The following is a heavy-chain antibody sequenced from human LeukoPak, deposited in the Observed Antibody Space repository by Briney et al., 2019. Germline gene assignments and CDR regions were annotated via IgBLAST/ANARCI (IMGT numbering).Heavy chain of an antibody. D-gene: IGHD3-22*01. Sequence: PGGSLRLSCTASGFTFGDYAMSWDRQAPGRGLEWVANIKEDGSETYYLDSVKGRFTISRDNAKNSLYLQMNSLRAEDTAVYYCAKDSSGGEYYYDSRKPNDAFDIWGQGTMVTVSS. CDR2: IKEDGSET. CDR3: AKDSSGGEYYYDSRKPNDAFDI. V-gene: IGHV3-7*03. J-gene: IGHJ3*02. CDR1: GFTFGDYA.